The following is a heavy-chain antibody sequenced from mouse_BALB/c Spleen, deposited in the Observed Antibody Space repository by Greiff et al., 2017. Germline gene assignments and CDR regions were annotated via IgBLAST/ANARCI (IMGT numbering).Heavy chain of an antibody. D-gene: IGHD1-1*02. Sequence: EVQRVESGGGLVKPGGSLKLSCAASGFTFSSYAMSWVRQTPEKRLEWVASISSGGSTYYPDSVKGRFTISRDNARNILYLQMSSLRSEDTAMYYCARGGVGPPFDYWGQGTTLTVSS. J-gene: IGHJ2*01. CDR3: ARGGVGPPFDY. V-gene: IGHV5-6-5*01. CDR2: ISSGGST. CDR1: GFTFSSYA.